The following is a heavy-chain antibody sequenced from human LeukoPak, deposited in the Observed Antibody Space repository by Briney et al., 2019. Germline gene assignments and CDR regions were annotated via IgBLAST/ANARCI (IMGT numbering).Heavy chain of an antibody. D-gene: IGHD3-10*01. CDR1: GFTVSSNS. Sequence: GGSLRLSCTVSGFTVSSNSVSWVRQAPGKGLEGVSFIYSDNTHYSDSVKGRFTIPRDNAKNALYLQMNSLRAEDTAVYYCAKDLHYGSADYWGQGTLVTVSS. CDR3: AKDLHYGSADY. V-gene: IGHV3-53*01. CDR2: IYSDNT. J-gene: IGHJ4*02.